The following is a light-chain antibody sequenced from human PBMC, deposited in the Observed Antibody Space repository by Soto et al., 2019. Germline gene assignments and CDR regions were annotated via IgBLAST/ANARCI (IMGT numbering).Light chain of an antibody. Sequence: EIVLTQSPATLTLSPGERATHSCRASQSVSSNLAWYQQKPGQAPRLLIYGASTRATGIPARFSGSGSGTEFSLTINSLQSEDFAVYYCQQYNNWWTFGQGTKVDI. CDR3: QQYNNWWT. V-gene: IGKV3-15*01. J-gene: IGKJ1*01. CDR2: GAS. CDR1: QSVSSN.